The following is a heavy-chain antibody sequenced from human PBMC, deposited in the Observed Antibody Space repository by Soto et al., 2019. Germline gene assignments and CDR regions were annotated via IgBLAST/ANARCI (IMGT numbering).Heavy chain of an antibody. CDR3: ARNFITGTTRAFDI. CDR1: GGSISSYY. CDR2: TYYSGST. Sequence: SETLSLTCTVSGGSISSYYWSWIRQPPGKGLEWIGYTYYSGSTNYNPSLKSRVTISVDTSKNQFSLKLSSVTAADTAVYYCARNFITGTTRAFDIWGQGTMVTVS. D-gene: IGHD1-7*01. J-gene: IGHJ3*02. V-gene: IGHV4-59*01.